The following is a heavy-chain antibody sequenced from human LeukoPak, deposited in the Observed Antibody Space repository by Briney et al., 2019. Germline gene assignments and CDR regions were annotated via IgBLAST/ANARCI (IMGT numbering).Heavy chain of an antibody. D-gene: IGHD2-2*01. Sequence: GGSLRLSCAASGFTFSSYEMNWVRQAPGKGLEWVSYISSSGSTIHYADSVKGRSTISRDNAKNSLYLQMNSLRAEDTAVYYCAREVYCSSTSCYGSWFDPWGQGTLVTVSS. CDR1: GFTFSSYE. V-gene: IGHV3-48*03. J-gene: IGHJ5*02. CDR3: AREVYCSSTSCYGSWFDP. CDR2: ISSSGSTI.